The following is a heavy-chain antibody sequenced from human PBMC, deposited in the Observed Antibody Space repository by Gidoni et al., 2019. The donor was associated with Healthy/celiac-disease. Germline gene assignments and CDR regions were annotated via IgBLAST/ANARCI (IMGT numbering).Heavy chain of an antibody. D-gene: IGHD1-26*01. CDR1: GFTFSSYG. CDR3: AKDGWELLRIDYYYYGMDV. V-gene: IGHV3-30*18. Sequence: QVQLVESGGGVVQPGRSLRLSCAASGFTFSSYGMHWVRQAPGKGLEWVAVISYDGSNKYYADSVKGRFTISRDNSKNTLYLQMNSLRAEDTAVYYCAKDGWELLRIDYYYYGMDVWGQGTTVTVSS. J-gene: IGHJ6*02. CDR2: ISYDGSNK.